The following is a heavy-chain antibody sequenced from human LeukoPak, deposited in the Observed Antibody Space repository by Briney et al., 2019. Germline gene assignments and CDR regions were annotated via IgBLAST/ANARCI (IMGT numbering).Heavy chain of an antibody. CDR3: TRAPHPRCSSSGCYLDY. J-gene: IGHJ4*02. Sequence: GGSLRLSCAASGFTFSSYGMHWVRQAPGKGLEWVGFIQAKAYGGATKYAASVNGRFSISRDDSQSIANLQMNDLKTEDTAVYYCTRAPHPRCSSSGCYLDYWGQGTLVTVSS. CDR1: GFTFSSYG. V-gene: IGHV3-49*04. D-gene: IGHD2-2*01. CDR2: IQAKAYGGAT.